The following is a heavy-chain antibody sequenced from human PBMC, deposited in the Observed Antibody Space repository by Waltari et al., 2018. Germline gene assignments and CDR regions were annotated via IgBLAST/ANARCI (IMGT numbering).Heavy chain of an antibody. CDR1: GFNFNVYG. Sequence: QVFLVDSGGGVVQHGDSLSLSCVSSGFNFNVYGMPWVRQAPGKGLDWLAFTRFDGINKHYADSVKGRFTISRDNNRNSLYLQMNSLRPEDTALYYCAKEHDAGWPTLDSWGQGTLVTV. J-gene: IGHJ4*02. CDR2: TRFDGINK. V-gene: IGHV3-30*02. D-gene: IGHD6-19*01. CDR3: AKEHDAGWPTLDS.